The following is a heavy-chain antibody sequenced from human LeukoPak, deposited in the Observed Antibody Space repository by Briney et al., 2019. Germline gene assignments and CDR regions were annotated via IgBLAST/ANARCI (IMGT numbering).Heavy chain of an antibody. D-gene: IGHD6-13*01. Sequence: GGSLRLSCAASGFTFDDYAMHWVRQAPGKGLGWVSGISWNSGSIGYADSVKGRFTIPRDNAKNSLYLQMNSLRAEDTALYYCAKDIMSSSSWQLDYWGQGTLVTVSS. CDR1: GFTFDDYA. CDR3: AKDIMSSSSWQLDY. CDR2: ISWNSGSI. J-gene: IGHJ4*02. V-gene: IGHV3-9*01.